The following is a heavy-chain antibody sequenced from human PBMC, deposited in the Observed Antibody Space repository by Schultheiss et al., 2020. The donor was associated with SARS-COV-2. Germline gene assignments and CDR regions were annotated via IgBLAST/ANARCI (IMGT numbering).Heavy chain of an antibody. CDR1: GDSVSSGDFY. J-gene: IGHJ5*02. CDR3: ARDRIQLWPRGGFDP. CDR2: TYYSGDT. V-gene: IGHV4-30-4*01. Sequence: SETLSLTCTVSGDSVSSGDFYCSWVRQPPGKGLEWIGYTYYSGDTHYNPSLKSRATISVDTAKNQFSLQLSSVTAADTAVYYCARDRIQLWPRGGFDPWGQGTLVTVSS. D-gene: IGHD5-18*01.